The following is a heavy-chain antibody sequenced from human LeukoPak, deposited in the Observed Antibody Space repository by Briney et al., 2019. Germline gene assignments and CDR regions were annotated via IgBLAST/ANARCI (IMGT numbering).Heavy chain of an antibody. CDR2: IYYSGST. Sequence: SETLSLTCTVSGGSISSSSYYWGWIRQPPGNGLEWIGSIYYSGSTSYNPSLTSRVTISVDTSKNQFSLKLSSVTAADTAVYYCARRARSPYYYDSSGYYYYFDYWGQGTLVTVSS. CDR3: ARRARSPYYYDSSGYYYYFDY. D-gene: IGHD3-22*01. J-gene: IGHJ4*02. CDR1: GGSISSSSYY. V-gene: IGHV4-39*01.